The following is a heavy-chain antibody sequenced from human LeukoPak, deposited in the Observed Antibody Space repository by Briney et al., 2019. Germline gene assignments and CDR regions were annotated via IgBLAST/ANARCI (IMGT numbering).Heavy chain of an antibody. J-gene: IGHJ4*02. Sequence: GESLRLSCVASGFTFSNYWMHWVRQAPGKGLVWVSHIINDGSRTSYADSVKGRFTISRDNAKNTVYLQMNSLRAEDTAVYYCARSDGGFDYWGQGTLVTVSA. D-gene: IGHD5-24*01. V-gene: IGHV3-74*01. CDR3: ARSDGGFDY. CDR1: GFTFSNYW. CDR2: IINDGSRT.